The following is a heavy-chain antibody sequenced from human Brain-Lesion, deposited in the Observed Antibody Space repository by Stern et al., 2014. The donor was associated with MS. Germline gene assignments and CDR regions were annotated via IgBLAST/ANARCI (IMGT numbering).Heavy chain of an antibody. CDR2: IGPGDSDT. CDR3: ARRGDSSSSGFDY. J-gene: IGHJ4*02. V-gene: IGHV5-51*01. D-gene: IGHD6-6*01. Sequence: VQLVESGAEVKKPGESLKISCKGSGYRFTSNWIGWVRQMPGKGLEWRGVIGPGDSDTKYSPSFQGQGTISADKSISTAYLQWSSLQASDTAMYYCARRGDSSSSGFDYWGQGTLVIVSS. CDR1: GYRFTSNW.